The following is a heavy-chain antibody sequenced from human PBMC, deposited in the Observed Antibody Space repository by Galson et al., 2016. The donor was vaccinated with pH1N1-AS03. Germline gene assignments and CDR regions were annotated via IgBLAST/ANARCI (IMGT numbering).Heavy chain of an antibody. J-gene: IGHJ6*02. D-gene: IGHD6-6*01. Sequence: QSGAEVKKPGESLKISCKGSGHIFANYWIGWVRQTPGKGPEWMGLIYPGDSDTRYSPSFQGQVTISADKSLSTAYLQWSSLKASDTAVYYCASSRIAAHTHYYHGIDGWGQGTTVTVSS. CDR1: GHIFANYW. V-gene: IGHV5-51*01. CDR3: ASSRIAAHTHYYHGIDG. CDR2: IYPGDSDT.